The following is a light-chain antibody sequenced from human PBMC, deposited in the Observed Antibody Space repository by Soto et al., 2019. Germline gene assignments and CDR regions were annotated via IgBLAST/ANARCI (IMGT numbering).Light chain of an antibody. CDR3: QSYDISLSASSPLWV. J-gene: IGLJ3*02. Sequence: QSVLTQPPSASGTPGQRVTISFSGSSSNIGSNTVNWYQQLPGTAPKLLIYSNNQRPSGVPDRFSGSKSGTSASLAISGLQSEDEADYYCQSYDISLSASSPLWVFGGGTKLTVL. CDR2: SNN. V-gene: IGLV1-44*01. CDR1: SSNIGSNT.